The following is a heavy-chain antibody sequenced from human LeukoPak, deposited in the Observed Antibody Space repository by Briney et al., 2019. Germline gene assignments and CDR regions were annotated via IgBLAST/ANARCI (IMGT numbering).Heavy chain of an antibody. J-gene: IGHJ6*02. CDR3: ARGHQPPHYGMDV. CDR1: GGTFSSYT. V-gene: IGHV1-69*02. Sequence: ASVKVSCKASGGTFSSYTIGWVRQAPGQGLEWMGRIIPIFGIANYAQKFQGRVTITADKSTSTAYMELSSLRSEDTAVFYCARGHQPPHYGMDVWGQGTTVTVSS. CDR2: IIPIFGIA.